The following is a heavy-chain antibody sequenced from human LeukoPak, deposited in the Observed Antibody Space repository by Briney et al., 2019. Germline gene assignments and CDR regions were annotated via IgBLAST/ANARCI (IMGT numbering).Heavy chain of an antibody. D-gene: IGHD3-10*01. V-gene: IGHV3-48*03. CDR2: ISSSGSTI. Sequence: GGSLRLSCAASGFTFSSYEVNWVRQAPGKGLEWVSYISSSGSTIYYADSVKGRFTISRDNSKNTLYLQMNSLRVEDTAIYYCAKSRGGSFPGGFDPWGHGTLVTISS. CDR3: AKSRGGSFPGGFDP. J-gene: IGHJ5*02. CDR1: GFTFSSYE.